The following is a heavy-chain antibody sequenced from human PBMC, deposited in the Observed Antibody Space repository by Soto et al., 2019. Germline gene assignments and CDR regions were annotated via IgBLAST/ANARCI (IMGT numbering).Heavy chain of an antibody. D-gene: IGHD6-19*01. CDR1: GYTFTSYA. V-gene: IGHV1-3*01. CDR2: INAGNGNT. J-gene: IGHJ4*02. CDR3: ARERAPYSSGWYQFDY. Sequence: ASVKVSCKASGYTFTSYAMHWVRQAPGQRFEWMGWINAGNGNTKYSQKFQGRVTITRDTSASTAYMELSSLRSEDTAVYYCARERAPYSSGWYQFDYWGQGTLVT.